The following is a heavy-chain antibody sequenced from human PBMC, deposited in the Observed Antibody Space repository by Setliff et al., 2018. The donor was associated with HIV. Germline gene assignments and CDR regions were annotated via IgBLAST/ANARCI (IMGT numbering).Heavy chain of an antibody. CDR1: GYSFTAYG. CDR3: ARVPSGAAGLVRAGFDF. Sequence: ASVKVSCKASGYSFTAYGIRWVRQAPGQGLEWMGWINIDRGHTKFAQKFQDRVTVTTDTSTNTTYMELRGLESDDTDTYDCARVPSGAAGLVRAGFDFWGQGTLVTVSS. D-gene: IGHD6-25*01. J-gene: IGHJ4*01. V-gene: IGHV1-18*01. CDR2: INIDRGHT.